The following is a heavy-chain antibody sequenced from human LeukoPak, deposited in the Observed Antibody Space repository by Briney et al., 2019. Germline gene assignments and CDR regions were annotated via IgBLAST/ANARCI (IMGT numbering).Heavy chain of an antibody. D-gene: IGHD1-26*01. V-gene: IGHV3-21*01. Sequence: GGSLRLSCAASGFTFSSYSMNWVRQAPGKGLEWASSISSSSSYIYYADSVKGRFTISRDNAKNSLYLQMNSLRAEDTAVYYCARGRGELLSYNWFDPWGQGTLVTVSP. CDR2: ISSSSSYI. CDR1: GFTFSSYS. CDR3: ARGRGELLSYNWFDP. J-gene: IGHJ5*02.